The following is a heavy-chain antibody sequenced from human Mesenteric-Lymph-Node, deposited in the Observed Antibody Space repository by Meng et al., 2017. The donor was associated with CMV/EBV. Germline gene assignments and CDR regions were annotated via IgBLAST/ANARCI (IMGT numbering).Heavy chain of an antibody. CDR3: ARADSSGYGVY. CDR2: INPNSGGT. J-gene: IGHJ4*02. CDR1: GYTFTYRY. Sequence: ASVKVSCKASGYTFTYRYLHWVRQAPGQALEWMGWINPNSGGTNYAQKFQGRVTMTRDTSISTAYMELSRLRSDDTAVYYCARADSSGYGVYWGQGTLVTVSS. V-gene: IGHV1-2*02. D-gene: IGHD3-22*01.